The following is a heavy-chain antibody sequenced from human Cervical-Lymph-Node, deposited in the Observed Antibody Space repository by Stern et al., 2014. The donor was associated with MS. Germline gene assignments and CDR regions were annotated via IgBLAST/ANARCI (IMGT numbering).Heavy chain of an antibody. D-gene: IGHD5/OR15-5a*01. CDR3: ARLLRFGVVHEDF. V-gene: IGHV4-61*01. J-gene: IGHJ4*02. CDR1: GGSVSSGFYY. CDR2: FYNNGSV. Sequence: QVQLQESGPGLVKPSETLSLTCTVSGGSVSSGFYYWSWVRQPPGKGLEWIGYFYNNGSVDYNASLKSRVTISVDTSKNRLSLKLSSVTGADTAVYYCARLLRFGVVHEDFWGQGSLVTVSS.